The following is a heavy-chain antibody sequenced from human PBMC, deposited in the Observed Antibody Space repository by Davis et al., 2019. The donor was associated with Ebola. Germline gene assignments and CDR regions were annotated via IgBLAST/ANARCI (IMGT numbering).Heavy chain of an antibody. V-gene: IGHV2-5*02. CDR2: IYWDDAK. Sequence: SGPTLVKPTQTLTLTCSFSGFSLTTTGLGVGWIRQSPGKALEWLALIYWDDAKRYSPSLRSRPTISKDTSKNQVVLTMTNMDPIATATYYCAHKAYGSLSNWFGPWGQGTLVTVSS. J-gene: IGHJ5*02. CDR1: GFSLTTTGLG. CDR3: AHKAYGSLSNWFGP. D-gene: IGHD4-17*01.